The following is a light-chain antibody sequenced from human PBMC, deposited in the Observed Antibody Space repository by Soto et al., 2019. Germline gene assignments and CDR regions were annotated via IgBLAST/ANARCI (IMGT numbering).Light chain of an antibody. J-gene: IGLJ2*01. V-gene: IGLV1-44*01. CDR1: SSNIGRYS. CDR2: SDN. Sequence: QSVLTQPPSASGTPGQRVTISCSGSSSNIGRYSVNWYRQLPGTATKLLIHSDNRRPSGVPDGFSGSKSGTSASLAISGLQSDDEAEDYCAVWDDSLNGVLFGGGTKLTVL. CDR3: AVWDDSLNGVL.